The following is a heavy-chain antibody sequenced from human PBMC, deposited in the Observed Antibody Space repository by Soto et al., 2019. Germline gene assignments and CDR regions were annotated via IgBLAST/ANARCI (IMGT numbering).Heavy chain of an antibody. CDR2: ISGSGGNT. CDR1: GFTFSNYG. V-gene: IGHV3-23*01. Sequence: GGSLRVSCAASGFTFSNYGMSWVRQAPGKGLEWVSAISGSGGNTYYADSVKGRFTISRDNSKNTLYLQMNSLRAEDTAVYYCAKGLVRGVIIPYYYMDVWGKGTTVTVSS. J-gene: IGHJ6*03. CDR3: AKGLVRGVIIPYYYMDV. D-gene: IGHD3-10*01.